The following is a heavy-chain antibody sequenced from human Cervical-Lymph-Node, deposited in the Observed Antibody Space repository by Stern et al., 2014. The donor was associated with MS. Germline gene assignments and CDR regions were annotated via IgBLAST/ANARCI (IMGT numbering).Heavy chain of an antibody. J-gene: IGHJ4*02. CDR1: GFTFSHYS. CDR2: ISNNSTQP. CDR3: ARARVGDYARSPHLDS. D-gene: IGHD4-17*01. Sequence: EVQLVESGGGLVKPGESLRLSCDASGFTFSHYSINWVRQAPGKGLEWISSISNNSTQPCCADSVEGRFTISRDSAKDSVSLHMVSLRAEDTAVYYCARARVGDYARSPHLDSWGQGTLVTVSS. V-gene: IGHV3-21*01.